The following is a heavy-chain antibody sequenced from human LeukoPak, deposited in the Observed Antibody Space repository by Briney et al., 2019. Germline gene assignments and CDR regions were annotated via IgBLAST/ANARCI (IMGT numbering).Heavy chain of an antibody. V-gene: IGHV3-30*18. D-gene: IGHD3-10*01. CDR3: AKDRGDHVLLWFGELSYFDY. Sequence: GALRLSCAASGFTFGSYGMHWVRQAPGKGLEWVAVISYDGSNKYYADSVKGRFTISRDNSKNTLYLQMNSLRAEDTAVYYCAKDRGDHVLLWFGELSYFDYWGQGTLVTVSS. CDR1: GFTFGSYG. CDR2: ISYDGSNK. J-gene: IGHJ4*02.